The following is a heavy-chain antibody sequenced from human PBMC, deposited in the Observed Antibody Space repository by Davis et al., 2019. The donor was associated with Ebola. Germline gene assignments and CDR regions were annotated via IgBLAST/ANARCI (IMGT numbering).Heavy chain of an antibody. Sequence: GESLKTPCAASGFPFSNYWMHLGRQGPGKGLEWVARIKTNGIDKLYADYLRDRFPIPRDNVKNTLSLQLNSLRPDETAVYYCATDKVMGSGSCDNWGQGTLVTVSS. CDR3: ATDKVMGSGSCDN. CDR2: IKTNGIDK. D-gene: IGHD3-10*01. CDR1: GFPFSNYW. V-gene: IGHV3-74*03. J-gene: IGHJ4*02.